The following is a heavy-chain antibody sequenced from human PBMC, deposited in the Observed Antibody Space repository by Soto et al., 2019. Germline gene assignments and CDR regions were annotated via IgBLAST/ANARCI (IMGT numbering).Heavy chain of an antibody. V-gene: IGHV3-48*02. CDR1: GFTLSSYS. J-gene: IGHJ6*02. CDR2: ISKSSSTI. Sequence: GGSLRLSCAASGFTLSSYSMTWVRQAPGKGLEWLSYISKSSSTINYADSVKGRFTISRDNAKNSVYLELNSLRDEDTAVYYCARDPPNFYYYGMDVWGQGTTVTVSS. CDR3: ARDPPNFYYYGMDV.